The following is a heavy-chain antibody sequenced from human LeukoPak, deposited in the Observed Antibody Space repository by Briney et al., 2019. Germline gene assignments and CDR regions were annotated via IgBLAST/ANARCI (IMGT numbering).Heavy chain of an antibody. Sequence: SETLSLTCTVSGGSISSYYWSWIRQPPGKGLEWIGEINHSGSTNYNPSLKSRVTISVDTSKNQFSLKLSSVTAADTAVYYCARRSGSYYRWFDPWGQGTLVTVSS. J-gene: IGHJ5*02. CDR1: GGSISSYY. CDR2: INHSGST. CDR3: ARRSGSYYRWFDP. V-gene: IGHV4-34*01. D-gene: IGHD1-26*01.